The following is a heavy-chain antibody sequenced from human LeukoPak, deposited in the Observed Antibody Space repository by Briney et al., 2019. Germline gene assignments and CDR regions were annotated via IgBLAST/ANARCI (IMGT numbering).Heavy chain of an antibody. V-gene: IGHV4-34*01. Sequence: SETLSLTCAVYGGSFSGYYWSWIRQPPGKGLEWIGEINHSGSTNYNPSLKSRVTISVDTSKNQFSLELSSVTAADTAVYYCARAKPYIVVVVAATTWFDPWGQGTLVTVSS. CDR2: INHSGST. CDR3: ARAKPYIVVVVAATTWFDP. CDR1: GGSFSGYY. D-gene: IGHD2-15*01. J-gene: IGHJ5*02.